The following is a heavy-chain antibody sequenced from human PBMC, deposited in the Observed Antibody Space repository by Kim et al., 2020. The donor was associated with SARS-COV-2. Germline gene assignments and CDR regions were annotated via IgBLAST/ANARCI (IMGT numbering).Heavy chain of an antibody. CDR3: AKLADPYEGYDSSGDAFDI. Sequence: GGSLRLSCAASGFTFSSYAMHWVRQAPGKGLEWVAVIWYDGSNKYYADSVKGRFTISRDNSKNTLYLQMNSLRAEDTAVYYCAKLADPYEGYDSSGDAFDIWGQGTMVTVSS. CDR2: IWYDGSNK. J-gene: IGHJ3*02. V-gene: IGHV3-33*06. CDR1: GFTFSSYA. D-gene: IGHD3-22*01.